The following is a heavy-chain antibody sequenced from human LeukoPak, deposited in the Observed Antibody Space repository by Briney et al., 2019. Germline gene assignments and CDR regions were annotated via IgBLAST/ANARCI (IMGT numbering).Heavy chain of an antibody. CDR3: ARGVVWGVGFDY. Sequence: GGSLRLSCAVSGFTFSNYEMNWVRQAPGKGLEWVSYISSGGSTIYYADSVKGRFTISRDKSKNTVYLQMNSLRAEDTAVYYCARGVVWGVGFDYWGRGTLVTVSS. V-gene: IGHV3-48*03. D-gene: IGHD3-10*01. J-gene: IGHJ4*02. CDR1: GFTFSNYE. CDR2: ISSGGSTI.